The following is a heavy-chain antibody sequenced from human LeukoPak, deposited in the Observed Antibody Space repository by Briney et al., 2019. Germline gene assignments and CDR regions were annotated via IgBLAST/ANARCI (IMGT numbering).Heavy chain of an antibody. J-gene: IGHJ4*02. CDR2: IWYDGSNK. Sequence: GGSLRLSCAASGFTFSSYGMHWVRQAPGKGLEWVAVIWYDGSNKYYADSVKGRFTIYRENSKNTLYLQMNSLRAEDTAVYYCGSGGTYYYDSMVDYWGQGSLVTVSS. CDR3: GSGGTYYYDSMVDY. D-gene: IGHD3-22*01. CDR1: GFTFSSYG. V-gene: IGHV3-33*01.